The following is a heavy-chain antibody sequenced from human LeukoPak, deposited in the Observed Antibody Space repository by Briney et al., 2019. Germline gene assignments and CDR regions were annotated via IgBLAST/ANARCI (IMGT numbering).Heavy chain of an antibody. Sequence: SETLSLTCTVSGGSISSGGYYWSWIRQHPGKGLEWIGYIYYSGSTYYNPSHKSRVTISVDTSKNQFSLKLSSVTAADTAVYYCARDRLGDSSGHFDYWGQGTLVTVSS. J-gene: IGHJ4*02. D-gene: IGHD3-22*01. CDR3: ARDRLGDSSGHFDY. CDR2: IYYSGST. V-gene: IGHV4-31*03. CDR1: GGSISSGGYY.